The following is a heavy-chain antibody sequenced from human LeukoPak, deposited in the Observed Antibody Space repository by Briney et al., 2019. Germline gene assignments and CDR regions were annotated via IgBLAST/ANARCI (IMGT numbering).Heavy chain of an antibody. CDR2: INPNSGGT. Sequence: GASVKVSCKASGYTFTAYYMEWVRQAPGQGLEWMGWINPNSGGTNYAQKFQGRVTMTRDTSISTAYMELSSLRSDDTAVYYCARVLVAGSRGYYYGMDVWGQGTTVTVSS. D-gene: IGHD2-15*01. CDR1: GYTFTAYY. V-gene: IGHV1-2*02. J-gene: IGHJ6*02. CDR3: ARVLVAGSRGYYYGMDV.